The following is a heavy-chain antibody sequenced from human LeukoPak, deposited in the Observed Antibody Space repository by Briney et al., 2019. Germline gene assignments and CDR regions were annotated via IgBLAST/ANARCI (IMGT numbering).Heavy chain of an antibody. CDR1: GGSISSGDNY. J-gene: IGHJ4*02. Sequence: SQTLSLTCTVSGGSISSGDNYWSWIRRPPGKGLEWIGYIYYSGSTYYNPSLKSRVTISVDTSKNQFSLKLSSMSAADTAVYYCARGDLYSSSWYNWGQGTLVTVSS. CDR2: IYYSGST. D-gene: IGHD6-13*01. CDR3: ARGDLYSSSWYN. V-gene: IGHV4-30-4*08.